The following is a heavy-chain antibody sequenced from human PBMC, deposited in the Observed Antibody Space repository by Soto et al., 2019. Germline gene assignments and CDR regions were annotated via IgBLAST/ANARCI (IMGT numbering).Heavy chain of an antibody. CDR1: GFTFSSYG. Sequence: PGGSLRLSCAASGFTFSSYGMHWVRHAPGKGLEWVSSISGSGGGTYYADSVKGRFTFSRDNSKNTLYLQMNSLRAEDTAVYYCAKFGMATTKRSPPYYIDYWGQGALVTVSS. D-gene: IGHD1-1*01. CDR2: ISGSGGGT. J-gene: IGHJ4*02. V-gene: IGHV3-23*01. CDR3: AKFGMATTKRSPPYYIDY.